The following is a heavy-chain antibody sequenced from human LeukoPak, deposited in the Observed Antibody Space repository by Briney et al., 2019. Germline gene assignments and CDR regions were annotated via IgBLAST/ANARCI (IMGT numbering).Heavy chain of an antibody. CDR3: ARYYYDSTTRAYYFDY. CDR1: GFTFITYA. D-gene: IGHD3-22*01. V-gene: IGHV3-23*01. CDR2: ISASGGST. Sequence: PGGSLRLSCAASGFTFITYAMSWVRQAPGKGLEWVSAISASGGSTNYADSVKGRFTISRDNSKNTLYLLMDSLRAEDTAVYYCARYYYDSTTRAYYFDYWGQGTLVTVSS. J-gene: IGHJ4*02.